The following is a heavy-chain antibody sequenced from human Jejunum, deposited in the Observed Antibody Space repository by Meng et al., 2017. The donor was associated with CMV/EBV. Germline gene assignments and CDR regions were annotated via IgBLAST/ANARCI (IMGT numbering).Heavy chain of an antibody. CDR3: VREDIVVFDY. J-gene: IGHJ4*02. D-gene: IGHD2-15*01. V-gene: IGHV3-7*01. CDR2: IKQDGSAT. Sequence: SCAASGFTFSSYWMSWVRQAPGMGLEWVANIKQDGSATYYADSVKGRFTISRDNAKNSLYLQMDNLRADDTAVYYCVREDIVVFDYWGQGTLVTVSS. CDR1: GFTFSSYW.